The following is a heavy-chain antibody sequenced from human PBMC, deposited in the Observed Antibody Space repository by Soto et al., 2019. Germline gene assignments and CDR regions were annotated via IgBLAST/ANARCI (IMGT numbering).Heavy chain of an antibody. CDR3: ATDIVVVPAAIWVGMDV. Sequence: GESLKISCKGSGYSFTSYLISWVRQMPGKGLEWMGRIDPSDSYTNYSPSFQGHVTISADKSISTAYLQWSSLKASDTAMYCCATDIVVVPAAIWVGMDVWGQGTTVTVSS. J-gene: IGHJ6*02. V-gene: IGHV5-10-1*01. CDR2: IDPSDSYT. D-gene: IGHD2-2*01. CDR1: GYSFTSYL.